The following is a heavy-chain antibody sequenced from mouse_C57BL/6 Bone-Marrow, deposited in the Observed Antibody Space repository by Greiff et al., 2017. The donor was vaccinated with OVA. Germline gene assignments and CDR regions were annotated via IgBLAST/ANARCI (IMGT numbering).Heavy chain of an antibody. D-gene: IGHD2-3*01. J-gene: IGHJ3*01. CDR1: GYTFTDYN. V-gene: IGHV1-18*01. CDR2: INPNNGGT. Sequence: VKPGASVKIPCKASGYTFTDYNMDWVKQSHGKSLEWIGDINPNNGGTIYNQKFKGKATLTVDKSSSTAYMELRSLTSEDTAVYYCARSWDGYYLFAYWGQGTLVTVSA. CDR3: ARSWDGYYLFAY.